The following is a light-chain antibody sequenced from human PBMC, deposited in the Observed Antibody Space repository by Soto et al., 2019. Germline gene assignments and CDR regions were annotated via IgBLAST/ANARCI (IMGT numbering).Light chain of an antibody. J-gene: IGKJ4*01. V-gene: IGKV3-11*01. CDR1: QNVSSY. CDR3: QQRSNWPRLT. CDR2: DAS. Sequence: EIVLTQSPATLSLSPGERATLSCRSSQNVSSYLAWYQQKPGQAPRLLIYDASNRAIGIPARFSGSGSGTDFTLTISSLQPEDFAVYFCQQRSNWPRLTFGGGTKVEI.